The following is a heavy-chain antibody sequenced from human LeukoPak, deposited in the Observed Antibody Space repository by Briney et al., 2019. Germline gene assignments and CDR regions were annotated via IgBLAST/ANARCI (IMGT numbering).Heavy chain of an antibody. CDR2: IYYSGST. Sequence: SETLSLTCTVSGGSISSYYWSWIRQPPGKGLEWIGYIYYSGSTDYNPSLKSRVTISVDTSKNQFSLKLSSVTAADTAVYYCARYLVYDYGNFDYWGQGTLVTVSS. J-gene: IGHJ4*02. CDR3: ARYLVYDYGNFDY. V-gene: IGHV4-59*01. D-gene: IGHD4-17*01. CDR1: GGSISSYY.